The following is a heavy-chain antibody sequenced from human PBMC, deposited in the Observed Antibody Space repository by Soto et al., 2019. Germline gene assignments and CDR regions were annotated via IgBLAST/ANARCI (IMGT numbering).Heavy chain of an antibody. CDR3: ARDRVRRENKSYSMDV. CDR1: GDSISSGGYY. J-gene: IGHJ6*02. D-gene: IGHD3-3*01. V-gene: IGHV4-31*03. CDR2: IFYTGTT. Sequence: QVQLQESGPGLVKPSQTLSLPCTVSGDSISSGGYYWSWIRQHPGKGLVWIGYIFYTGTTYYNPSLKSRVSISVDTSKNQFSLKLTSVTAADTAIYYCARDRVRRENKSYSMDVWGQGTTVTVSS.